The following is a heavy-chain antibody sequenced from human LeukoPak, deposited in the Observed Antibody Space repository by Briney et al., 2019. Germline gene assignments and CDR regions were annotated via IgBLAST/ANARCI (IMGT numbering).Heavy chain of an antibody. CDR1: GFTFSSYG. Sequence: GGSLRLSCAASGFTFSSYGMHWVRQAPGKGLEWVAVISYDGSNKYYADSVKGRFTISRGNSKNTLYLQMNSLRAEDTAVYYCAKDPAWNYYDGSGYGMDVWGQGTTVTVSS. CDR3: AKDPAWNYYDGSGYGMDV. J-gene: IGHJ6*02. V-gene: IGHV3-30*18. CDR2: ISYDGSNK. D-gene: IGHD3-22*01.